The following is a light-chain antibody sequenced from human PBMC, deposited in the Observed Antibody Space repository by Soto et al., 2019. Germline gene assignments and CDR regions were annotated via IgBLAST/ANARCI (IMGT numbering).Light chain of an antibody. Sequence: DIQMTQSPSSLSASVGDRVTITCRASQTIITYLNWYQQRPGKAPKLLIYDASSLQSGVPSRFSGSGSGTDFTLTISSLQPEDFATYYCQQSYSTPRTFGHGTKVEIK. V-gene: IGKV1-39*01. CDR3: QQSYSTPRT. CDR2: DAS. CDR1: QTIITY. J-gene: IGKJ1*01.